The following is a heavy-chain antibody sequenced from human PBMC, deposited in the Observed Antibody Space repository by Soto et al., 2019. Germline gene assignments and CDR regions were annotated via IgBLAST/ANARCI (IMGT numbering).Heavy chain of an antibody. D-gene: IGHD2-21*01. V-gene: IGHV1-69*13. J-gene: IGHJ6*02. CDR2: IIPIFGTA. Sequence: SVKVSCKASGGTFSSYAISWVRQAPGQGLEWMGGIIPIFGTANYAQKFQGRVTITADESTSTAYMELSSLRSEDTAVYYCARVRIVISGNSGCYYYGMDVWGQGTTVTVSS. CDR1: GGTFSSYA. CDR3: ARVRIVISGNSGCYYYGMDV.